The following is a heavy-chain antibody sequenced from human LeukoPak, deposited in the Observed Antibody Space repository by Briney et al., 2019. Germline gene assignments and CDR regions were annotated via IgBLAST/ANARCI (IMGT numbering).Heavy chain of an antibody. CDR3: AKGVGRYFDWLFLFDY. J-gene: IGHJ4*02. Sequence: GGSLRLSCAASGFTFSSYGMHWVRQAPGEGLEWVAVISYDGSNKYYADSVKGRFTISRDNSKNTLYLQMNSLRAEDTAVYYCAKGVGRYFDWLFLFDYWGQGTLVTVSS. CDR1: GFTFSSYG. CDR2: ISYDGSNK. V-gene: IGHV3-30*18. D-gene: IGHD3-9*01.